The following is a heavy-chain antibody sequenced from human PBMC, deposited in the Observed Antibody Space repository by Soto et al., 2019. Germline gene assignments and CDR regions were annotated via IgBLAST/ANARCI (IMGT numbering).Heavy chain of an antibody. Sequence: GGSLRLSCAASGFTFSNYAMSWVRQAPGEGLEWVSSISGSSTYYADSVKGRFTISRDNSKNRMYLQVHSLRAEDTAAYYCAKAVTISGSFYYGMDVWGQGTTVTVSS. D-gene: IGHD3-3*01. CDR2: ISGSST. CDR3: AKAVTISGSFYYGMDV. V-gene: IGHV3-23*01. J-gene: IGHJ6*02. CDR1: GFTFSNYA.